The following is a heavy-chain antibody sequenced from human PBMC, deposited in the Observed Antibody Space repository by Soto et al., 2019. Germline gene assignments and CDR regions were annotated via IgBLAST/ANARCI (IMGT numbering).Heavy chain of an antibody. CDR1: GFTFSHYA. V-gene: IGHV3-30-3*01. D-gene: IGHD3-22*01. Sequence: QVQLVESGGGVVQPGRSLRVSCAASGFTFSHYAMHWVRQAPGKGLEWVAVVTYDGTKQFYADSVKGRFTISRDSSKSTLYLQMNNLRDEDTAVYYCARDRLYYYDCSGYYNFDFWGQGTLVTVSS. CDR2: VTYDGTKQ. CDR3: ARDRLYYYDCSGYYNFDF. J-gene: IGHJ4*02.